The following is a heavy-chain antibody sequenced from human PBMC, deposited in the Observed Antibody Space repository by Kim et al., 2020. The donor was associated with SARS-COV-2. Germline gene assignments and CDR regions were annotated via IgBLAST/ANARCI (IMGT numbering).Heavy chain of an antibody. CDR3: ARDELSDYVSSLDY. CDR2: ISYDGSNK. D-gene: IGHD4-17*01. CDR1: GFTFSSYG. V-gene: IGHV3-33*05. J-gene: IGHJ4*02. Sequence: GGSLRLSCAASGFTFSSYGMHSVRQAPGKGLEWVAVISYDGSNKYYADSVKGRFTISRDNSKNTLYLQMNSLRAEDTAVYYCARDELSDYVSSLDYWGQGTLVTVSS.